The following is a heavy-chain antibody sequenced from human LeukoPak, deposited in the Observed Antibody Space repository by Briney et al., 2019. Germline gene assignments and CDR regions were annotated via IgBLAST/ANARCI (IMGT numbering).Heavy chain of an antibody. CDR1: GYTFTRYG. J-gene: IGHJ4*02. CDR3: ARLWFGELPFDY. D-gene: IGHD3-10*01. CDR2: ISAYNGNT. Sequence: ASVKVSCKASGYTFTRYGISWVRQAPGQGLEWMGWISAYNGNTNYAQKLQGRVTMTTDTSTSTAYMELRSLRSDDTAVYYCARLWFGELPFDYWGQGTLVTVSS. V-gene: IGHV1-18*04.